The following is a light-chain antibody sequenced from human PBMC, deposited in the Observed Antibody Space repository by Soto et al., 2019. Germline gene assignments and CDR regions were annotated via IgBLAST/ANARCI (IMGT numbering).Light chain of an antibody. CDR3: QQYSTYSWT. V-gene: IGKV1-5*01. CDR1: QSIDRW. Sequence: DIQMTQSPSTVSPSVGDRVTIAFRASQSIDRWLAWYQQKPGKAPKLVIYDGSTLESGVPSRFSVSGSGTEFTLTITILQPDDFATYYCQQYSTYSWTFGQGTKVDIK. CDR2: DGS. J-gene: IGKJ1*01.